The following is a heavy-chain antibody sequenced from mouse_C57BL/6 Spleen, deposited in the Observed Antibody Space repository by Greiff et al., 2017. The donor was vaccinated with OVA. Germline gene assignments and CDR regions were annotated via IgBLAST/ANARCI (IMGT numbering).Heavy chain of an antibody. J-gene: IGHJ3*01. CDR3: ARYWDDGRSCPWFAY. CDR2: IRNKANGYTT. D-gene: IGHD1-1*01. V-gene: IGHV7-3*01. Sequence: EVKLVESGGGLVQPGGSLSLSCAASGFTFTDYYMRWVRQPPGQALEWLGFIRNKANGYTTEYNASVKGRFTISRDKSQSILYLQMNALRAEDSATDDCARYWDDGRSCPWFAYWGQGTLVTVSA. CDR1: GFTFTDYY.